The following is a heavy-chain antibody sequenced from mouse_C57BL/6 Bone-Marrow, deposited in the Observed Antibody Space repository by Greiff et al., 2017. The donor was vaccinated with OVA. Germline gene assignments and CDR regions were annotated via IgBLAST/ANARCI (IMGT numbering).Heavy chain of an antibody. V-gene: IGHV1-54*01. CDR1: GYAFTNYL. J-gene: IGHJ1*03. D-gene: IGHD2-1*01. CDR3: ARWYYGNSYWYFDV. Sequence: QVQLKESGAELVRPGTSVKVSCKASGYAFTNYLIEWVKQRPGQGLEWIGVINPGSGGTNYNEKFKGKATLTADKSSSTAYMQLSSLTSEDSAVYFCARWYYGNSYWYFDVWGTGTTVTVSS. CDR2: INPGSGGT.